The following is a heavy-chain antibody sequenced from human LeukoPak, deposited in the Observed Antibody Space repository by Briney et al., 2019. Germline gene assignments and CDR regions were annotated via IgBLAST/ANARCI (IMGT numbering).Heavy chain of an antibody. Sequence: GGSLRLSCAASGFIFSANAMSWVRQAPGKGLEWVSALSGSGDSTYYADSVKGRFTISRDTSKNMLYLQMTSLRAEDTAVYFCAKGSKAVLFTRDHYMDVWGKGTTVTISS. CDR1: GFIFSANA. V-gene: IGHV3-23*01. CDR2: LSGSGDST. J-gene: IGHJ6*03. D-gene: IGHD6-19*01. CDR3: AKGSKAVLFTRDHYMDV.